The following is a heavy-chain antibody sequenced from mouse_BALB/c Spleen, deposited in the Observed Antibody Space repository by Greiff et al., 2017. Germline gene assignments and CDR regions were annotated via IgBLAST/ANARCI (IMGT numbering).Heavy chain of an antibody. CDR3: ARNGYTWFAY. V-gene: IGHV14-1*02. Sequence: EVQLQESGAELVRPGASVKLSCKASGFNINDYYMHWVKQRPEQGLEWIGWIVPENGNTIYDQKFQGKASITADTTSNKTYLQLSSLTSEDTAVDYCARNGYTWFAYWGQGTLVTVSA. D-gene: IGHD2-2*01. CDR1: GFNINDYY. CDR2: IVPENGNT. J-gene: IGHJ3*01.